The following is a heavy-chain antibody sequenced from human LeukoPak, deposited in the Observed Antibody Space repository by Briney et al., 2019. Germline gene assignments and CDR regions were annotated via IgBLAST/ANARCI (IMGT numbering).Heavy chain of an antibody. Sequence: GGSLRLSCAASGFTVSSNYMTWVRQAPGKGLEWVSVIYSTGSTYYADSVKGRFTISRDNSKNTVFLQMNSLRAEDTAIYYCAAKWLLRRYWGQGTLVTVSS. CDR1: GFTVSSNY. CDR3: AAKWLLRRY. D-gene: IGHD3-22*01. V-gene: IGHV3-53*01. J-gene: IGHJ4*02. CDR2: IYSTGST.